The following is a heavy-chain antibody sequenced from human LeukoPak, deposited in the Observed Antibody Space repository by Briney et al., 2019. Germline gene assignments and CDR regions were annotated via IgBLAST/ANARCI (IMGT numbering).Heavy chain of an antibody. V-gene: IGHV3-66*04. CDR3: ARLPAYYYGMDV. CDR2: HYSGSTT. J-gene: IGHJ6*02. Sequence: GGSLRLSCAASGFTFSGYGMHWVRQAPGKGLEWVSVHYSGSTTYYADSVKGRFTISRDNSKNTLYLQMNSLRAEDTAVYYCARLPAYYYGMDVWGQGTTVTVSS. CDR1: GFTFSGYG.